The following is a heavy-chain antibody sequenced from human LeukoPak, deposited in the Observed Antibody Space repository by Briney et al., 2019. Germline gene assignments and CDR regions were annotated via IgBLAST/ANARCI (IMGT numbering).Heavy chain of an antibody. CDR2: IYSGGST. CDR1: GFTVSSNY. CDR3: ARTRTMVRGVDDAFDI. Sequence: GGSLRLSCAASGFTVSSNYMSWVRQAPGKGLEWVSVIYSGGSTYYADSVKGRFTISRDNSKNTLCLQMNSLRAEDTAVYYCARTRTMVRGVDDAFDIWGQGTMVTVSS. D-gene: IGHD3-10*01. J-gene: IGHJ3*02. V-gene: IGHV3-53*01.